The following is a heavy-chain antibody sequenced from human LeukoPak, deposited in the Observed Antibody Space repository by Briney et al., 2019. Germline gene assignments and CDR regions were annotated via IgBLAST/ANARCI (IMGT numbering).Heavy chain of an antibody. CDR2: IYYSGST. CDR1: GGSISSSSYH. Sequence: SETLSLTCTVSGGSISSSSYHWGWIRQPPGKGLEWIGSIYYSGSTYYNPSLKSRVTISVDTSKNQFSLKLSSVTAADTAVYYCARRDLSEFDYWGQGTLVTVSS. CDR3: ARRDLSEFDY. J-gene: IGHJ4*02. V-gene: IGHV4-39*01. D-gene: IGHD2-21*01.